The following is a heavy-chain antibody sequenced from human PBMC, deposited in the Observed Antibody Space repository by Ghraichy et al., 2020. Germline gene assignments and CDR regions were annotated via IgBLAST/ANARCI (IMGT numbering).Heavy chain of an antibody. CDR1: GYTFTSYA. Sequence: ASVKVSCKASGYTFTSYAMHWVRQAPGQRLEWMGWIHAGNGNTKSSQKFQGRVTITRDTSASTAYMELSSLRSEDTAVYYCARYDYDSSGYIYWGQGTLVTVSS. J-gene: IGHJ4*02. V-gene: IGHV1-3*01. D-gene: IGHD3-22*01. CDR3: ARYDYDSSGYIY. CDR2: IHAGNGNT.